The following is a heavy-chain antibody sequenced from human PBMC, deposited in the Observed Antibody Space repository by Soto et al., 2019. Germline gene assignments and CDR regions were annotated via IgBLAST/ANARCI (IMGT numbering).Heavy chain of an antibody. Sequence: GGSLRLSCAASGFTFSSYSMNWVRQAPGKGLEWVSSISSSSSYIYYADSVKGRFTISRDNAKNSLYLQMNSLRAEDTAVYYCARDLTIWGAYDSSGKWYFDLWGGGTLVTVSS. CDR3: ARDLTIWGAYDSSGKWYFDL. CDR2: ISSSSSYI. D-gene: IGHD3-22*01. V-gene: IGHV3-21*01. J-gene: IGHJ2*01. CDR1: GFTFSSYS.